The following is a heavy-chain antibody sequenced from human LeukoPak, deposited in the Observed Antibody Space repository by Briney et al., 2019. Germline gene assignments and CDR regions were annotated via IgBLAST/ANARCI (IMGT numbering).Heavy chain of an antibody. V-gene: IGHV3-30*03. D-gene: IGHD1-26*01. CDR1: GFTFSSYW. CDR3: ARDLSERYSTDY. CDR2: ISYDGITK. Sequence: GGSLRLSCAASGFTFSSYWMSWVRQAPGKGLEWVAFISYDGITKYYADSVKGRFTISRDNSQNTLDLQMNSLRAEDTAVYYCARDLSERYSTDYWGQGTLVTVSS. J-gene: IGHJ4*02.